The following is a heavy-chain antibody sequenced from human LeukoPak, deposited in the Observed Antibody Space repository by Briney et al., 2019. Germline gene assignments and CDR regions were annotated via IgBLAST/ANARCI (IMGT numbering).Heavy chain of an antibody. CDR3: AKDGSSSPYYFDY. CDR2: ISGGGGDT. J-gene: IGHJ4*02. V-gene: IGHV3-23*01. CDR1: GFTFSSYA. Sequence: GGSLRLSCAASGFTFSSYAMSWVRQAPGKGLEWVSAISGGGGDTYYTDSVKGRFTISRDNSKNTLYLQMNSLRAEDTAIYYCAKDGSSSPYYFDYWGQGTLVTVSS. D-gene: IGHD6-13*01.